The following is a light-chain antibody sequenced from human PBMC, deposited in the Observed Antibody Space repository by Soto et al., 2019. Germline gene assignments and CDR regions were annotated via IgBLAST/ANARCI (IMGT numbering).Light chain of an antibody. CDR3: SSHGGANNFYV. CDR1: SSDVGGYNY. J-gene: IGLJ1*01. CDR2: EVT. V-gene: IGLV2-8*01. Sequence: QSALTQPPSASGSPGQSVTISCTGTSSDVGGYNYVSWYQQHPGKVPKLMIYEVTKRPSGVPDRFSGSKSGNTASLTVSGLQAEDEADYYCSSHGGANNFYVFGTGTKV.